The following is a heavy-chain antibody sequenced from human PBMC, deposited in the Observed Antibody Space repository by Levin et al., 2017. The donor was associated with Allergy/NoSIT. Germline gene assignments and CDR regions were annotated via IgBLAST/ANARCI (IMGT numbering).Heavy chain of an antibody. V-gene: IGHV1-2*02. Sequence: ASVKVSCKSSGYTFTDYYMHWVRQAPGQGFEYMGWINPNSGGTNFAQKFRGRVTMTRDTSTNTAYMELKRLISDDPAVYYFPRVIRAARDYYGLDVWGQGTTVTVSS. CDR2: INPNSGGT. CDR3: PRVIRAARDYYGLDV. D-gene: IGHD3-10*01. CDR1: GYTFTDYY. J-gene: IGHJ6*02.